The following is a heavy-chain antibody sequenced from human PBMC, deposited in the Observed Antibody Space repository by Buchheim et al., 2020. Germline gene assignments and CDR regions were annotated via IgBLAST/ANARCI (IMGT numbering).Heavy chain of an antibody. D-gene: IGHD1-26*01. CDR3: TRGSDSATFYPPDY. V-gene: IGHV1-46*03. J-gene: IGHJ4*02. CDR1: GNTFSSHH. CDR2: MDPGGGST. Sequence: QVHLVQSGAEVKKPGASVRVSCKASGNTFSSHHVHWVRQAPGQGLELLGIMDPGGGSTINAQNFQGRVTMTRETSPSTVYVERSSLTSDVTAVYFCTRGSDSATFYPPDYWGQGTL.